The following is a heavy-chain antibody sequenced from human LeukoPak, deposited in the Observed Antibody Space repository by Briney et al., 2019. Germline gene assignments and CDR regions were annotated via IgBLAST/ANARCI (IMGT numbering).Heavy chain of an antibody. V-gene: IGHV3-11*04. D-gene: IGHD6-19*01. CDR1: GFTFSDYY. J-gene: IGHJ4*02. CDR3: ARGKEPVAGSLSHFDY. Sequence: GGSLRPSCAASGFTFSDYYMSWIRQAPGKGLEWVSYISNSGSTIYYADSVKGRFTISRDNAKNSLYLQMNSLRAEDTAVYYCARGKEPVAGSLSHFDYWGQGTLVTVSS. CDR2: ISNSGSTI.